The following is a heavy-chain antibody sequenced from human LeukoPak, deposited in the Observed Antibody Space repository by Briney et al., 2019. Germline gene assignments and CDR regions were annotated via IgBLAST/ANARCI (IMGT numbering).Heavy chain of an antibody. D-gene: IGHD2-15*01. J-gene: IGHJ6*03. CDR3: AREGYCSGGSCYSDYYYYYMDV. Sequence: ASETLSLTRTVSGGSISSYYWSWIGQPPGKGREWIGYIYYSGSTNYNPSLKSRVTISVDTSRNQFSLKLSSVTAADTAVYYCAREGYCSGGSCYSDYYYYYMDVWGKGTTVTVSS. CDR1: GGSISSYY. V-gene: IGHV4-59*01. CDR2: IYYSGST.